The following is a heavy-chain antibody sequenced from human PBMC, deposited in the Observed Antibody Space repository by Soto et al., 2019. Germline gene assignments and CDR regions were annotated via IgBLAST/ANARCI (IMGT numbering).Heavy chain of an antibody. J-gene: IGHJ4*02. CDR3: AKGLDTAMVYFDY. V-gene: IGHV3-9*01. Sequence: EVQLVESGGGLVQPGRSLRLSCAASGFTFDDYAMHWVRQAPGKGLEWVSGISWNSGSIGYSDSVKGGFTISRDNAKHSLYLQMNSLRAEDTALYYCAKGLDTAMVYFDYWGQGTLVTVSS. CDR1: GFTFDDYA. D-gene: IGHD5-18*01. CDR2: ISWNSGSI.